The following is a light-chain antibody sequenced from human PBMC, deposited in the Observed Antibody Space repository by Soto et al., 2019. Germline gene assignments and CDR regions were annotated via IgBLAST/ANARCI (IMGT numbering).Light chain of an antibody. Sequence: DIQMTQSPSSLSASVGDRVTITCRAKESVSSYVNWYQQKPGKAPKLLIYAASSLQSGVPARFNGNGSVTAFTLTISGRQPGDFATYYCQQSYSKLTVGQRTKVEIK. CDR3: QQSYSKLT. CDR1: ESVSSY. V-gene: IGKV1-39*01. J-gene: IGKJ1*01. CDR2: AAS.